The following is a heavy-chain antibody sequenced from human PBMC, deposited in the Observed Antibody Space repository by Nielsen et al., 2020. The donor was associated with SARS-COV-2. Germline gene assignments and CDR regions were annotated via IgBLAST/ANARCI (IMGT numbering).Heavy chain of an antibody. J-gene: IGHJ6*02. V-gene: IGHV1-69*06. CDR1: GGTFSSYA. CDR2: IIPIFGTA. Sequence: SVKVSCKASGGTFSSYAISWVRQAPGQGLEWMGGIIPIFGTANYAQKFQGRVTITADKSTSTAYMELSSLRSEDTAVYYCAREGCSGGSCYHYYYYGMDVWGQGTTVTVSS. CDR3: AREGCSGGSCYHYYYYGMDV. D-gene: IGHD2-15*01.